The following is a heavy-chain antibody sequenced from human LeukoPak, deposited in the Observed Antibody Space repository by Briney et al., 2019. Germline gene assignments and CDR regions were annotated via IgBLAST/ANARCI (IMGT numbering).Heavy chain of an antibody. J-gene: IGHJ3*02. CDR1: GFTFSSYG. CDR2: ISYDGSNK. Sequence: PGGSLRLSCAASGFTFSSYGMHWVRQAPGKGLEWVAVISYDGSNKYYADSVKGRFTISRDNSKNTLYLQMNSLRAEDTAVYYCARVGDSGAFDIWGQETMVAVSS. V-gene: IGHV3-30*03. CDR3: ARVGDSGAFDI. D-gene: IGHD3-10*01.